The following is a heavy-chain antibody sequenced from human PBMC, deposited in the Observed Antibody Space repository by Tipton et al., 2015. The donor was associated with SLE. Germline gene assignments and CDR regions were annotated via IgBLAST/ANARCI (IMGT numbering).Heavy chain of an antibody. V-gene: IGHV1-24*01. CDR1: GYSLTELS. Sequence: QLVQSGAEVKKPGASVKVSCKVSGYSLTELSMHWVRQAPGKGLEWLGGFDPDDVETIYAQKFQDRVTMAEDTSTDTAYMELSSLTSEDTAVYYCATTMIQGVDERCFDPWGQGTLVTVSS. D-gene: IGHD3-10*01. CDR2: FDPDDVET. J-gene: IGHJ5*02. CDR3: ATTMIQGVDERCFDP.